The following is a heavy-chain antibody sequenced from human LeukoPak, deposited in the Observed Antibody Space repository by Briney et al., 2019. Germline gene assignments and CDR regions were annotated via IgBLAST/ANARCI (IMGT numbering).Heavy chain of an antibody. D-gene: IGHD6-19*01. CDR1: GFTFSSYA. Sequence: QPGRSLRLSCAASGFTFSSYAMHWVRQAPGKGLEEESAISYDGSNKYYADSVKGRFTISRDNSKNTLYLQMNSLRAEDTAVYYCARWLSSGWTSYGMDVWGQGTTVTVSS. J-gene: IGHJ6*02. V-gene: IGHV3-30*04. CDR2: ISYDGSNK. CDR3: ARWLSSGWTSYGMDV.